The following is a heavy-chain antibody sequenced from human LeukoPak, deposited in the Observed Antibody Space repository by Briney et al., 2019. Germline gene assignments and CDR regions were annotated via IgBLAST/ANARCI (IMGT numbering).Heavy chain of an antibody. D-gene: IGHD2-2*01. V-gene: IGHV1-69*13. CDR3: ARRGCSSTSCYGLEASSFDL. Sequence: GASVKVSCKASGGTFSSYAISWVRQAPGQGLGWMGGIIPILGTANYAQKFQGRVTITADESTSTAYMELSSLRSEDTAVYYCARRGCSSTSCYGLEASSFDLWGRGTLVTVSS. CDR1: GGTFSSYA. CDR2: IIPILGTA. J-gene: IGHJ2*01.